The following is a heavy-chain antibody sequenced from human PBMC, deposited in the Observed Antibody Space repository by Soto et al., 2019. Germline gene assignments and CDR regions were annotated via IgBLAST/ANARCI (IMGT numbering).Heavy chain of an antibody. V-gene: IGHV1-3*01. CDR3: ARVWARYYHSSGPAGH. Sequence: QVQLVQSGAEVKKPGASVMVSCKASGYTFTSYAMHWVRQAPGQRLEWMGWINAGNGNTKYSQKFQGRVTITRDTSASTAYMELSSLRSEDMAVYYCARVWARYYHSSGPAGHWGQGTLVTVSS. CDR2: INAGNGNT. J-gene: IGHJ4*02. CDR1: GYTFTSYA. D-gene: IGHD3-22*01.